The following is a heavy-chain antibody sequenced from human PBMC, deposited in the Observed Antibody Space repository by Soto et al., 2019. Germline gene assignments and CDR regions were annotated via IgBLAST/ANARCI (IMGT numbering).Heavy chain of an antibody. CDR1: GFTFSDYS. Sequence: EVQLVESGGGLVQPGGSLRLSCAASGFTFSDYSMNWVRQVPGKGPEWISYIRTITSTISYADSVKGRFTISKDNAKNSLYLQMNSLRAEETAVYFSTREHFYAFDSWCQGIMVTVSS. J-gene: IGHJ3*02. V-gene: IGHV3-48*01. D-gene: IGHD3-3*02. CDR2: IRTITSTI. CDR3: TREHFYAFDS.